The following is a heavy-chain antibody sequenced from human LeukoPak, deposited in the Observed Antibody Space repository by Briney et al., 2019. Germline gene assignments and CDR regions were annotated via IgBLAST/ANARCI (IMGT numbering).Heavy chain of an antibody. Sequence: GGSLRLSCVASGFAFSGSWMTWVRQAPGKGLEWVSGISWNSVSIGYADSVKGRFTISRDNAKNSLYLQMNSLRAEDTALYYCAKVAHQWLEGSDAFDIWGQGTLVTVSS. CDR3: AKVAHQWLEGSDAFDI. CDR2: ISWNSVSI. J-gene: IGHJ3*02. CDR1: GFAFSGSW. D-gene: IGHD6-19*01. V-gene: IGHV3-9*01.